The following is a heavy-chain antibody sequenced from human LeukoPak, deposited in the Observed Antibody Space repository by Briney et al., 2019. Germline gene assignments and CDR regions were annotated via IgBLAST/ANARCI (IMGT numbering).Heavy chain of an antibody. V-gene: IGHV4-4*07. J-gene: IGHJ4*02. Sequence: SETLSLTCTVAGGSISSYYWSWIRQPAGKGLEWTGRIYTSGSTNYNPSLKSRVTMSVDTSKNQFSLKLSSVTAADTAVYYCARDRYYYDSSGLKVLDYWGQGTLVTVSS. CDR3: ARDRYYYDSSGLKVLDY. D-gene: IGHD3-22*01. CDR1: GGSISSYY. CDR2: IYTSGST.